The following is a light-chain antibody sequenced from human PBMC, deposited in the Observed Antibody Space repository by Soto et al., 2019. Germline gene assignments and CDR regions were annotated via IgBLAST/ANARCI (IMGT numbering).Light chain of an antibody. V-gene: IGKV1-5*03. CDR1: QSISSW. CDR2: KAS. J-gene: IGKJ4*01. Sequence: DIQMTQSPSTLSASVGDRVTITCRASQSISSWFAWYQQKPGKAPKLLIYKASSLEGGVPSRFSGSGSGTDFTLTISSLQPDDFATYYCQQYHSYSLTFGGGTKVDIK. CDR3: QQYHSYSLT.